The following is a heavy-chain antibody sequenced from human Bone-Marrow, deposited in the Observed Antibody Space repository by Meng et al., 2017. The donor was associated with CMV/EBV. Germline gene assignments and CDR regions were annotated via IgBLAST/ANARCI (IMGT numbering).Heavy chain of an antibody. J-gene: IGHJ4*02. CDR1: GFTFNSYA. CDR3: AKDSSGSIGYFFDY. D-gene: IGHD3-22*01. Sequence: GESLKISCAASGFTFNSYAMSWVRQAPGKGLEWVSVISGDGTSTYYADSVKGRFTMSRDNSKNTLYLQMNNLRVEDTAVYYCAKDSSGSIGYFFDYWGLGTVVTVSS. CDR2: ISGDGTST. V-gene: IGHV3-23*01.